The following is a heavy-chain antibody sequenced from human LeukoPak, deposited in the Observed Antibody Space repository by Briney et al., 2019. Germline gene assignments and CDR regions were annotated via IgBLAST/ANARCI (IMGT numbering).Heavy chain of an antibody. CDR3: ARGYCSGGSCYSYYYYNYMDV. V-gene: IGHV4-4*02. J-gene: IGHJ6*03. D-gene: IGHD2-15*01. CDR2: IYHGGST. Sequence: SETLSLTCAVSGGSIISSNWWSWVRQPPGKGLEWIGEIYHGGSTNYNPSLKSRVTILVDRSKNQFSLKLSSVTAADTAVYYCARGYCSGGSCYSYYYYNYMDVWGKGTTVTVSS. CDR1: GGSIISSNW.